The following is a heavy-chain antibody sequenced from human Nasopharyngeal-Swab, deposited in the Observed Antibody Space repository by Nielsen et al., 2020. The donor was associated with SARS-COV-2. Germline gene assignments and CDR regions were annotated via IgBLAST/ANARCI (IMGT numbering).Heavy chain of an antibody. J-gene: IGHJ3*02. CDR1: GFTFDDYA. D-gene: IGHD1-26*01. Sequence: SLKISCAASGFTFDDYAMHWVRQAPGKGLEWVSGISWNSGSIGYADSVKGRFTISRDNAKNSLYLQMNSLRTEDTALYYCAKDIQVGAAYDAFDIWGQGTMVTVSS. V-gene: IGHV3-9*01. CDR2: ISWNSGSI. CDR3: AKDIQVGAAYDAFDI.